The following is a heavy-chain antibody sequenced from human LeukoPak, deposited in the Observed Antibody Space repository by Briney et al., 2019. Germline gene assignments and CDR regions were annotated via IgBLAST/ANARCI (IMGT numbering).Heavy chain of an antibody. J-gene: IGHJ4*02. Sequence: PSQTLSLTCAVSGGSISSGGHSWRWIRQPPGKGLEWIGYIYHSGSTYYNPSLKSRVTISVDRSKNQFSLKLSSVTAADTAVYYCARGGRRYATRFDYWGQGTLVTVSS. V-gene: IGHV4-30-2*01. CDR1: GGSISSGGHS. CDR2: IYHSGST. D-gene: IGHD1-1*01. CDR3: ARGGRRYATRFDY.